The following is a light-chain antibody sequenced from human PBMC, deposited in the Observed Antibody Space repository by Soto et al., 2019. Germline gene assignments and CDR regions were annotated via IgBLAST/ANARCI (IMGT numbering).Light chain of an antibody. CDR2: GAS. J-gene: IGKJ1*01. CDR3: QQYGSAPRT. CDR1: QSVSNTN. V-gene: IGKV3-20*01. Sequence: IVLTQSPGTLSLSPGERATLSCRASQSVSNTNLAWYQQKPCQAPRLLIYGASSRATGIPDRFSGSGSGPDFTLTISRLEPEDFAVYYCQQYGSAPRTFGQGPKVEIK.